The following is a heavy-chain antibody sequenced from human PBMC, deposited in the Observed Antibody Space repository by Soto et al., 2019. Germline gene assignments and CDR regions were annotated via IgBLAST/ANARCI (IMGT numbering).Heavy chain of an antibody. CDR3: AKLIPAGKVADN. CDR1: GFPFSSYA. D-gene: IGHD2-2*01. CDR2: ITGSGYST. V-gene: IGHV3-23*01. J-gene: IGHJ4*02. Sequence: EVQLLESGGGLLQPGGSLRLSCAASGFPFSSYAMSWVRQAPGKGLQWISSITGSGYSTYYAGSVKGRFTISRDNSNNTLYLQMNSLKTEDTAFYYCAKLIPAGKVADNWGQGTLVTVSS.